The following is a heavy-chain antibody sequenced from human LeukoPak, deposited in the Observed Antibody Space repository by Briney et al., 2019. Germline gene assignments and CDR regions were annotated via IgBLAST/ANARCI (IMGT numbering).Heavy chain of an antibody. Sequence: SETLSLTCAVYGGSFSGYYWSWIRQPPGKGLEWIGEINHSGSTNYNPSLKSRVTISVDKSKNQFSLKLSSVTAADTAVYYCARVSYYDSSGNRGAFDYWGQGTLVTVSS. D-gene: IGHD3-22*01. J-gene: IGHJ4*02. CDR1: GGSFSGYY. V-gene: IGHV4-34*01. CDR3: ARVSYYDSSGNRGAFDY. CDR2: INHSGST.